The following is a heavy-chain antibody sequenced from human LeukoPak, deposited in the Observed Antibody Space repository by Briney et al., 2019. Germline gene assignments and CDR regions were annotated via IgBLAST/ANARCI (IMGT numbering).Heavy chain of an antibody. J-gene: IGHJ4*02. D-gene: IGHD6-13*01. Sequence: GASVKVSCKASGYTFTSYGISWVRQAPGQGLEWMGWISAYNGNTNYAQKLQGRVTMTTDTSTSTAYMELRSLRSDDTAVYYCARSGPISAWYRQDRPFDYWGQGTLVTVSS. CDR3: ARSGPISAWYRQDRPFDY. CDR2: ISAYNGNT. V-gene: IGHV1-18*01. CDR1: GYTFTSYG.